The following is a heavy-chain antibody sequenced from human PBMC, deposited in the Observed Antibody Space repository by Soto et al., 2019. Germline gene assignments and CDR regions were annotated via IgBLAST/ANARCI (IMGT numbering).Heavy chain of an antibody. V-gene: IGHV4-31*03. CDR2: IYYSGST. J-gene: IGHJ6*03. CDR1: GGSISSGCYY. CDR3: AREEGYGPPYYYYYMDV. Sequence: SETLSLTCTVSGGSISSGCYYWSWIRQHPGKGLEWIGYIYYSGSTYYNPSLKSRVTISVDTSKNQFSLKLSSVTAADTAVYYCAREEGYGPPYYYYYMDVWGKGTTVTVSS. D-gene: IGHD5-18*01.